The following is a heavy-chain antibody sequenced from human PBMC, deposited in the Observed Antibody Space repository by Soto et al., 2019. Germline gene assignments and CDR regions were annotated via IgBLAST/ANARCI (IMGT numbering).Heavy chain of an antibody. CDR2: IYYNGST. D-gene: IGHD3-22*01. Sequence: SETLSLTCTVSGGSISSYYWSWIRQPPGKGLEWIGYIYYNGSTNYNPSLKSRVTISVDTSKNQFSLKLSSVTAADTAVYYCASQSSGYYYYFDYWGQGTLVTVSS. V-gene: IGHV4-59*01. J-gene: IGHJ4*02. CDR3: ASQSSGYYYYFDY. CDR1: GGSISSYY.